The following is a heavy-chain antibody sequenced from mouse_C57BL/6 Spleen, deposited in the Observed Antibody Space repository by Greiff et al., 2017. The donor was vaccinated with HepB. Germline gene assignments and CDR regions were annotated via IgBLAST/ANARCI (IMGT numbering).Heavy chain of an antibody. V-gene: IGHV5-17*01. CDR1: GFTFSDYG. D-gene: IGHD2-5*01. J-gene: IGHJ4*01. Sequence: EVKVEESGGGLVKPGGSLKLSCAASGFTFSDYGMHWVRQAPEKGLEWVAYISSGSSTIYYADTVKGRFTISRDNAKNTLFLQMTSLRSEDTAMYYCAREGSNYLYYYAMDYWGQGTSVTVSS. CDR2: ISSGSSTI. CDR3: AREGSNYLYYYAMDY.